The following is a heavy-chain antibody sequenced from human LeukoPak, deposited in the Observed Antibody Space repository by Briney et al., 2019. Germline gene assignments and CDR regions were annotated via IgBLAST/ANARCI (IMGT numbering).Heavy chain of an antibody. CDR3: AKLAAAGLYNWFDP. CDR2: IYTSGNT. Sequence: SETLSLTCTVSGGSISSYYWSWIRQPADKGLEWIGRIYTSGNTNYNPSLKKPVTMSVDTSKNQFSLKLSSVTAADTAVYYCAKLAAAGLYNWFDPWGQGILVTVSS. D-gene: IGHD6-13*01. V-gene: IGHV4-4*07. J-gene: IGHJ5*02. CDR1: GGSISSYY.